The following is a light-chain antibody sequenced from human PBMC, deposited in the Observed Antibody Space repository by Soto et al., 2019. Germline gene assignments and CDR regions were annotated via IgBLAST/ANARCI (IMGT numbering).Light chain of an antibody. CDR1: GSNIGTNT. Sequence: QSVLTQPPSASGTPGQRVSISCSGSGSNIGTNTVNWYQQLAGRAPKLLIYEVEKRPPGVPGRFSGSKSGNTASLTVSGLQADDEADYYCLSYGGSNNYVFGTGTKVTVL. J-gene: IGLJ1*01. CDR3: LSYGGSNNYV. CDR2: EVE. V-gene: IGLV1-44*01.